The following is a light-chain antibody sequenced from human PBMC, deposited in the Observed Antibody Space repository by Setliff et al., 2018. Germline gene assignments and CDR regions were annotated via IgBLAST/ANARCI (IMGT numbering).Light chain of an antibody. J-gene: IGLJ1*01. V-gene: IGLV2-8*01. Sequence: QSALTQPPSASGSPGQSVTISCTGTSSDIGGYKYVSWYQQHPGKAPKLMIYEVNKRPSGVPDRFSGSKSGNTASLTVSGLQAEDEADYYCSSNIGSNNFDVFGTGNKV. CDR2: EVN. CDR1: SSDIGGYKY. CDR3: SSNIGSNNFDV.